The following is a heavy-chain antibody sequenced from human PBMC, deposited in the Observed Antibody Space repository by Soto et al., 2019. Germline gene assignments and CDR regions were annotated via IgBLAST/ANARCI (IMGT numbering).Heavy chain of an antibody. CDR1: VVSISSYY. D-gene: IGHD5-12*01. CDR3: ERDVEMATIFDY. Sequence: SETLSLTCTFSVVSISSYYWSCIRHPPGKGLEWIGYIYYSGSTNYNPSLKSRVTISVDTSKNQFSLKLSSVTAADTAVYYCERDVEMATIFDYWGQGTLVNV. CDR2: IYYSGST. J-gene: IGHJ4*02. V-gene: IGHV4-59*01.